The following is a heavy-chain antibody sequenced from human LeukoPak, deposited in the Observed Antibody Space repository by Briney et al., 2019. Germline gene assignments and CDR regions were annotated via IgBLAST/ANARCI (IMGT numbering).Heavy chain of an antibody. D-gene: IGHD3-10*01. CDR2: ISSSGSTI. V-gene: IGHV3-48*03. Sequence: GGSLRLSCAASGFTFSSYEMNWVRQAPGKGLEWVSYISSSGSTIYYADSVKGRFTISRDNAKNSLYLQMNSLRAEDTAVYYCARGRLWFGELYYWGQGTLVIVSS. J-gene: IGHJ4*02. CDR3: ARGRLWFGELYY. CDR1: GFTFSSYE.